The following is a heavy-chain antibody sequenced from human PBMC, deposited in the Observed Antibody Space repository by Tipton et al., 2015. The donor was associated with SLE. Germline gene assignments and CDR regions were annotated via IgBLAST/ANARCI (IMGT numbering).Heavy chain of an antibody. J-gene: IGHJ6*02. CDR1: GASISIYH. V-gene: IGHV4-34*01. Sequence: LRLSCTVSGASISIYHWNWIRQPPGKGLEWIGEINHSGSTNYNPSHTSRVSISVDTSKNQFSLKLSSVTAADTAVYYCARKDTTMVWGDYYYGMDVWGQGTTVTVSS. CDR3: ARKDTTMVWGDYYYGMDV. CDR2: INHSGST. D-gene: IGHD5-18*01.